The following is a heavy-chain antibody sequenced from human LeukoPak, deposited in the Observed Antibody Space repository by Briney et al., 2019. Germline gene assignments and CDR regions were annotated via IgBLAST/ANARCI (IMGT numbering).Heavy chain of an antibody. Sequence: GGSLRLSCAASGFTFSSYAMSWVRQAPGKGLEWVSAISGSGGSTYYADSVKGRITISRDNSKKTLYLQMNSLRVEDTAMYYCARDAGGFRLGELYHYYYYGMDVWGQGTPVTVSS. V-gene: IGHV3-23*01. CDR2: ISGSGGST. D-gene: IGHD3-16*01. CDR1: GFTFSSYA. CDR3: ARDAGGFRLGELYHYYYYGMDV. J-gene: IGHJ6*02.